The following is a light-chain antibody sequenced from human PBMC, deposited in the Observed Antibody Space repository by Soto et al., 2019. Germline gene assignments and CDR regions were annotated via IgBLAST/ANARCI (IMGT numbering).Light chain of an antibody. J-gene: IGKJ1*01. V-gene: IGKV1-5*01. CDR1: QSLNSR. Sequence: DIQLTQSPSPLSASVGDRVTLTCQASQSLNSRLAWYQQKPGEAPKLMIYDASALPRGVPSRFSGSGSGTKFTLTIASLQPDDFATYYCQQYETFSGTFGPGTKVDIK. CDR3: QQYETFSGT. CDR2: DAS.